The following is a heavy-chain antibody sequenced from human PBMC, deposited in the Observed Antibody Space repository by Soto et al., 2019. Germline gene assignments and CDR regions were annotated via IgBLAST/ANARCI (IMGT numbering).Heavy chain of an antibody. CDR1: GFTFSRYA. J-gene: IGHJ5*02. CDR2: ISGSGGST. CDR3: AKDIRSGWGNWFDP. Sequence: EVQLLESGGGLVQPGGSLRLSCAASGFTFSRYAMSWVRQAPGKGLEWVSAISGSGGSTDYADSVKGRFTISRDNSKNTLYLQMSSLRAEDTAVYYCAKDIRSGWGNWFDPWGQGTLVTVSS. V-gene: IGHV3-23*01. D-gene: IGHD6-19*01.